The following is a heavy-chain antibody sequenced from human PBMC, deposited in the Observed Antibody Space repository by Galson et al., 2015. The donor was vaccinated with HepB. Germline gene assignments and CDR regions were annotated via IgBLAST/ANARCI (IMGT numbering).Heavy chain of an antibody. V-gene: IGHV3-11*06. Sequence: SLRLSCAASGFTFSDYYMSWFRQAPGKGLEWVSYISSSSSYTNYADSVKGRFTISRDNAKNSLYLQMNSLRAEDTAVYYCARDKRIAAAGIDYWGQGTLVTVSS. CDR1: GFTFSDYY. CDR3: ARDKRIAAAGIDY. CDR2: ISSSSSYT. J-gene: IGHJ4*02. D-gene: IGHD6-13*01.